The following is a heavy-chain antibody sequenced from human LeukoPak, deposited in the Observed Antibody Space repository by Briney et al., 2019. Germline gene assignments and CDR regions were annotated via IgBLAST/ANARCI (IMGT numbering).Heavy chain of an antibody. CDR2: INPNSDDT. D-gene: IGHD1-7*01. J-gene: IGHJ4*02. CDR1: GYTFTGYY. V-gene: IGHV1-2*02. CDR3: AGRTGTTSLDY. Sequence: ASVKVSCKASGYTFTGYYIYWVRQAPGQGLEWMGWINPNSDDTSYAQKFQGRVTMTRDTSISTAYMELSRLRSDDTAVYYCAGRTGTTSLDYWGQGTLVTVSS.